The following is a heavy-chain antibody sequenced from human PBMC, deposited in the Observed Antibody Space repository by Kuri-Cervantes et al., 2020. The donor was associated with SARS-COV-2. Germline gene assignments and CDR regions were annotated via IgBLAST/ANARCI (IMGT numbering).Heavy chain of an antibody. J-gene: IGHJ6*02. CDR2: INPDSGGT. Sequence: AAFKVSCNASGDTFSDYSNYYMDWERQAPGQGLEWIAWINPDSGGTNYAQNFQGWVTMTRDTSMSTAYMELSRLRSDDTAVYYCARGMVRGIIQYYYYAMDVWGQGTTVTVSS. CDR3: ARGMVRGIIQYYYYAMDV. V-gene: IGHV1-2*04. CDR1: GDTFSDYSNYY. D-gene: IGHD3-10*01.